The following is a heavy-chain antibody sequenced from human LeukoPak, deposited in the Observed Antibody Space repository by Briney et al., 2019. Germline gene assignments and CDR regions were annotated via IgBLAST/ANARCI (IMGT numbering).Heavy chain of an antibody. CDR3: ARLRYYAMDV. CDR1: GFTFSTYD. Sequence: PGGSRRLACAAAGFTFSTYDMNWVRQAPGKGLEWVSYISSSSRTISYADSVKGRFTIARDNAKNSLYLQMNSLRAEDTAVYYCARLRYYAMDVWGQGTTVTASS. V-gene: IGHV3-48*01. J-gene: IGHJ6*02. CDR2: ISSSSRTI.